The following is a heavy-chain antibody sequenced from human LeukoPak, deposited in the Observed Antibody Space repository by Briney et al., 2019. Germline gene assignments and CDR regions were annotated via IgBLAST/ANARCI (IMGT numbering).Heavy chain of an antibody. Sequence: EASVKVSCKASGYTFTGYYIHWVRQAPGQGLEWMGWINPNSGGTNYAQKFQGRVTMTRDTSISTAYMELSRLRSDDTAVYYCARVVGRSQLQPFDYWGQGTLVTVSS. CDR3: ARVVGRSQLQPFDY. D-gene: IGHD2-2*01. V-gene: IGHV1-2*02. J-gene: IGHJ4*02. CDR1: GYTFTGYY. CDR2: INPNSGGT.